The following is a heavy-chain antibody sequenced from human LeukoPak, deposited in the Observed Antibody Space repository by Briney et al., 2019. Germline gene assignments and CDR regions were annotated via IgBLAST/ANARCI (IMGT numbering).Heavy chain of an antibody. CDR3: ATDWWERESRGFDY. CDR1: GYTLTELS. D-gene: IGHD1-26*01. Sequence: ASVKVSCKVSGYTLTELSMHLVRQAPGKGLEWMGGFDPEDGETIYAQKFQGRVTMTEDTSTDTAYMELSSLRSEDTAVYYCATDWWERESRGFDYWGQGTLVTVSS. J-gene: IGHJ4*02. V-gene: IGHV1-24*01. CDR2: FDPEDGET.